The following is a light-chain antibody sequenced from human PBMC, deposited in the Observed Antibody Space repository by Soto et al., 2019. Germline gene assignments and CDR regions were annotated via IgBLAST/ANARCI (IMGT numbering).Light chain of an antibody. V-gene: IGKV3-15*01. CDR3: QQYNNWWT. J-gene: IGKJ1*01. Sequence: EIVMTQSPATLSVSPGERATLSCRASQSVSSNLAWYQQKPGQAPMLLIYGASTRAAGIPARFSGSGSGTEFTLTISSLQSSDFAVYYCQQYNNWWTFGKGTKVESK. CDR1: QSVSSN. CDR2: GAS.